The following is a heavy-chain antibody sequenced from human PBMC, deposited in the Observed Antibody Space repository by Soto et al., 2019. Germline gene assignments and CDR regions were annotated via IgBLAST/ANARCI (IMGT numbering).Heavy chain of an antibody. D-gene: IGHD2-21*02. CDR2: ISHSGTT. CDR1: GDSIISRGYS. CDR3: ARAPLRIVVVTAIPSYFYY. J-gene: IGHJ4*02. Sequence: PSETLSLTCAVSGDSIISRGYSWSWIRQPPGKGLEWIGYISHSGTTYHNPSLKSRLTISMDRSTNQFSLKLKSVSAADTAVYYCARAPLRIVVVTAIPSYFYYWGQGVPVSVCS. V-gene: IGHV4-30-2*01.